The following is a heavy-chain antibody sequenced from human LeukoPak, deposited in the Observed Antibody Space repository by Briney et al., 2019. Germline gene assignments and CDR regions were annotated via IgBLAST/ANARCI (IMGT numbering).Heavy chain of an antibody. J-gene: IGHJ4*02. CDR3: AREDGYSSGWGEY. V-gene: IGHV4-38-2*02. CDR1: GYSISSGYY. CDR2: IYHSGST. D-gene: IGHD6-19*01. Sequence: PSETLSLTCAVSGYSISSGYYWGWIRQPPGQGLEWIGSIYHSGSTYYNPSLKSRVTISVDTSKNQFSLKLSSVTAVDTAVYYCAREDGYSSGWGEYWGQGTLVTVSS.